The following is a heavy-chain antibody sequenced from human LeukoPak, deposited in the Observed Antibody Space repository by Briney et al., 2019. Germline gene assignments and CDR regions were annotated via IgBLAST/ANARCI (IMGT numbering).Heavy chain of an antibody. V-gene: IGHV4-34*01. CDR3: ARVGGIAAAGKVYYYYYGMDV. CDR2: INHSGST. J-gene: IGHJ6*02. Sequence: KPSETLSLTCAVYGGSFSGYYWSWIRQPPGKGLEWIGEINHSGSTNYNPSLKSRVTMSVDTSKNQFSLKLSSVTAADTAVYYCARVGGIAAAGKVYYYYYGMDVWGQGTTVTVSS. CDR1: GGSFSGYY. D-gene: IGHD6-13*01.